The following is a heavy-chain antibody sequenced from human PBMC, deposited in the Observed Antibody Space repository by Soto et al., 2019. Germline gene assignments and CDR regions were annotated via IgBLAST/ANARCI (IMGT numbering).Heavy chain of an antibody. CDR3: AKRGFPGPLISFDY. V-gene: IGHV3-30*18. D-gene: IGHD3-10*01. CDR1: GLTFSSYG. Sequence: PGGSLRLSCAASGLTFSSYGMHWVRQAPGRGLEWVAVISYDGSNKYYADSVKGRFTISRDNSKNTLYLQMNSLRAEDTAVYYCAKRGFPGPLISFDYWGQGTLVTVSS. CDR2: ISYDGSNK. J-gene: IGHJ4*02.